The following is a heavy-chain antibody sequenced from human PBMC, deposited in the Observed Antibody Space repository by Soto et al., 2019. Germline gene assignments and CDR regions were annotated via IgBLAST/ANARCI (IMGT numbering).Heavy chain of an antibody. J-gene: IGHJ4*02. CDR1: GDSVSSGSYY. V-gene: IGHV4-61*01. D-gene: IGHD3-22*01. Sequence: ETLSLTCTVSGDSVSSGSYYWAWIRQPPGKGLEWIGYIYYSGSTSYNPSLKSRVTISVETSKNQFSLKLSSVTAADTAVYYCARDYDSSGDYWGQGTLVTVSS. CDR3: ARDYDSSGDY. CDR2: IYYSGST.